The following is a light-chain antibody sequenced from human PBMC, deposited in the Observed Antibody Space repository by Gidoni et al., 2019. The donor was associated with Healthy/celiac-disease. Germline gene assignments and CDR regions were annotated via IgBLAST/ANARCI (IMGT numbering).Light chain of an antibody. CDR3: QQRSNWPPEYT. Sequence: ENVLTQSPATLSLSPGERATLSCRASQGVSSYLAWYQQQPGQAHRLLIYDASNRATGIPARFSGSGSVTDFTLTISSLEPEDFAVYYCQQRSNWPPEYTFGQGTKLEIK. J-gene: IGKJ2*01. CDR2: DAS. V-gene: IGKV3-11*01. CDR1: QGVSSY.